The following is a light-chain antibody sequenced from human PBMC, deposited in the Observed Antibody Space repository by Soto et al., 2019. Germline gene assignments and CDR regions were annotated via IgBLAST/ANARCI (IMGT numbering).Light chain of an antibody. J-gene: IGLJ2*01. CDR2: SNS. Sequence: QSVLTQPPSASGTPGQRVTISCSGGSSNIGGNTVNWYQQLPGAAPKLLIFSNSQRPSGVPDRFSGSKSGTSASLAIGGLQSEDEAEYYCSTWDDSLNGPLFGGGTKLTVL. CDR3: STWDDSLNGPL. V-gene: IGLV1-44*01. CDR1: SSNIGGNT.